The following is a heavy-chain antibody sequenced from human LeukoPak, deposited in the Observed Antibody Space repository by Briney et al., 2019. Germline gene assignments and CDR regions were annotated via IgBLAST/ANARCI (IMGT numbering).Heavy chain of an antibody. V-gene: IGHV3-9*01. CDR2: ISWNSGSI. J-gene: IGHJ6*02. CDR3: AKDIWEGESGYYYYYGMDV. D-gene: IGHD1-26*01. Sequence: PGRSLRLSCAASGFTFDDCAMHWVRQAPGKGLEWVSGISWNSGSIGYADSVKGRFTISRDNAKNSLYLQMNSLRAEDTALYYCAKDIWEGESGYYYYYGMDVWGQGTTVTVSS. CDR1: GFTFDDCA.